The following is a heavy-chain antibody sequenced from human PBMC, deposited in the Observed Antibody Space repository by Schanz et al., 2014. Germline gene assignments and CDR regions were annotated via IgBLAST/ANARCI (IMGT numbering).Heavy chain of an antibody. CDR1: GYTFTSHG. Sequence: QVQLVQSGAEVKKPGASVKVSCKASGYTFTSHGISWVRQAPGQGLEWMGWITAYNGDTNYALKLQGRVTITADRSTSTAYMELSSLRSEDTAVYYCARAFGGYDPAGALDYWGQGTLVTVSS. J-gene: IGHJ4*02. CDR2: ITAYNGDT. D-gene: IGHD5-12*01. CDR3: ARAFGGYDPAGALDY. V-gene: IGHV1-18*01.